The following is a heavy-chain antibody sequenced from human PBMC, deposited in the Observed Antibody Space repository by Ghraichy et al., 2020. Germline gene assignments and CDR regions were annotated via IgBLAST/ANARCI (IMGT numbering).Heavy chain of an antibody. CDR3: ARDPNWYSSSWYYFDY. Sequence: GSLRLSCAASGFTFSSYSMNWVRQAPGKGLEWVSSISSSSSYIYYADSVKGRFTISRDNAKNSLYLQMNSLRAEDTAVYYCARDPNWYSSSWYYFDYWGQGTLVTVSS. V-gene: IGHV3-21*01. CDR2: ISSSSSYI. J-gene: IGHJ4*02. CDR1: GFTFSSYS. D-gene: IGHD6-13*01.